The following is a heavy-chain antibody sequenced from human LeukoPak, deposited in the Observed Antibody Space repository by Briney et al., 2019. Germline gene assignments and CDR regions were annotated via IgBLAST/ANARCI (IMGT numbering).Heavy chain of an antibody. CDR1: GGSISRGDYY. CDR2: IYYSGSI. J-gene: IGHJ5*02. V-gene: IGHV4-30-4*01. D-gene: IGHD3-10*01. Sequence: SQTLSLTCTVSGGSISRGDYYWSWIRQPPGKGLEWIGYIYYSGSIYYNPSLKSRVTISVDTSKNQFSLKLSSVTAADTAVYYCARDLYYYGSGSYTEDWFDPWGQGTLVTVSS. CDR3: ARDLYYYGSGSYTEDWFDP.